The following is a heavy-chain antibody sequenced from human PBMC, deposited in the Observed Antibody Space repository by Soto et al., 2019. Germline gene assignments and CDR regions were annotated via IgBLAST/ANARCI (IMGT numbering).Heavy chain of an antibody. CDR1: GGSISSGDYY. J-gene: IGHJ6*02. V-gene: IGHV4-30-4*01. CDR3: AGDPMGVRGVITYGMDV. CDR2: IYYSGST. D-gene: IGHD3-10*01. Sequence: ASETLSLTCTVSGGSISSGDYYWSWIRQPPGKGLEWIGYIYYSGSTYYNPSLKSRVTISVDTSKNQFSLKLSSVTAADTAVYYCAGDPMGVRGVITYGMDVWGQGTTVTVSS.